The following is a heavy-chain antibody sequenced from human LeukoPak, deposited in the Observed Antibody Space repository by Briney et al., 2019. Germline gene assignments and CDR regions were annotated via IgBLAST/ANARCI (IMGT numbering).Heavy chain of an antibody. J-gene: IGHJ4*02. CDR2: INPNSGGT. CDR3: ARGIVATITGRGRVDY. D-gene: IGHD5-12*01. V-gene: IGHV1-2*06. CDR1: GYTFTGYY. Sequence: GASVKVSCKASGYTFTGYYMHWVRQAPGQGLEWMGRINPNSGGTNYAQKFQGRVTMTRDTSISTAYMELSRLRSDDTAVYYCARGIVATITGRGRVDYWGQGTLVTVSS.